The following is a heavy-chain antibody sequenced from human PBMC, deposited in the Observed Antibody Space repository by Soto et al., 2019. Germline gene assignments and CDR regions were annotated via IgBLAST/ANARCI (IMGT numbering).Heavy chain of an antibody. J-gene: IGHJ4*02. CDR3: ARDRVTTSPIDY. CDR2: IYYCGST. CDR1: GGSISSGGYY. D-gene: IGHD4-17*01. V-gene: IGHV4-31*03. Sequence: QVQLQESGPGLVKPSQTLSLTCTVSGGSISSGGYYWSWIRQHPGKGLEWIGYIYYCGSTYYNPTLKSRATITVDTSKNQFSLKLSSVTAADTAVYYCARDRVTTSPIDYSGQGTLVTVSS.